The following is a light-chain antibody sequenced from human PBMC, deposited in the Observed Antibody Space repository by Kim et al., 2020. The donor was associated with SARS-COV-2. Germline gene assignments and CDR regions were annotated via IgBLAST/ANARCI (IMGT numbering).Light chain of an antibody. V-gene: IGLV2-14*03. J-gene: IGLJ1*01. Sequence: GQSITISCTGTSSDGGGYNYVSWDQQHPGKAPQLMIYDVSKRPSGVSNRFSGSKSGNTASLTISGLQAEDEADYYCSSYTSSSTLVFGTGTKVTVL. CDR2: DVS. CDR3: SSYTSSSTLV. CDR1: SSDGGGYNY.